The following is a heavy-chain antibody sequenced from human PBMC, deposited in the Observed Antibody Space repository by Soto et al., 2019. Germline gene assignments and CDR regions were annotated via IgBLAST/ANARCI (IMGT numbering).Heavy chain of an antibody. CDR2: IYYSGYT. V-gene: IGHV4-59*01. D-gene: IGHD5-12*01. CDR3: ARDSVGSGYD. J-gene: IGHJ4*02. Sequence: QVQLQESGPGLVKPSETLSLTCAVSGGSISGYYWSWIRQPPGKRLEWIGYIYYSGYTNYNPSLTIRVTISVDRPKTQFSLELRSVPASDTAVYYCARDSVGSGYDWGQGTLVTVSS. CDR1: GGSISGYY.